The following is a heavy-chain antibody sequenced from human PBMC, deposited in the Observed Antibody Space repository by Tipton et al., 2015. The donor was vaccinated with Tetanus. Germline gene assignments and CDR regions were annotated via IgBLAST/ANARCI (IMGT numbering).Heavy chain of an antibody. CDR2: INNDGSEK. J-gene: IGHJ5*02. V-gene: IGHV3-7*05. CDR3: ARDYR. CDR1: GFTFSNFW. Sequence: SLRLSCVASGFTFSNFWMSWVRLAPGKGLEWVADINNDGSEKQYVDSVKGRFSISRDNAKNSLYLQMNSLRVDDTAVYYCARDYRWGQGTLVTVSS.